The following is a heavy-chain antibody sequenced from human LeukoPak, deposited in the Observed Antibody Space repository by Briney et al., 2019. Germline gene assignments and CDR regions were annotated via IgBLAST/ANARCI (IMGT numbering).Heavy chain of an antibody. V-gene: IGHV3-7*03. CDR2: IKQDGSEK. D-gene: IGHD3-10*01. Sequence: QPGGSLRLFCAASGFTFSSYWMSWVRQAPGKGLEWVANIKQDGSEKYYVDSVKGRFTISRDNAKNSLYLQMNSLRAEDTAVYYCAKRSLWFGELSWFDPWGQGTLVTVSS. J-gene: IGHJ5*02. CDR3: AKRSLWFGELSWFDP. CDR1: GFTFSSYW.